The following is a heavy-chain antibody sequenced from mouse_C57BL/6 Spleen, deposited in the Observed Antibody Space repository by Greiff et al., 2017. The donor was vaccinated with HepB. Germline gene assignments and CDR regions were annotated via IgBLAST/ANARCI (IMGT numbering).Heavy chain of an antibody. V-gene: IGHV1-69*01. CDR3: ARSPATVVATDAMDY. CDR2: IDPSDSYT. Sequence: QVQLQQPGAELVMPGASVKLSCKASGYTFTSYWMHWVKQRPGQGLEWIGEIDPSDSYTTYNQKFKGKSTLTVDKSSSTAYMQLSSLTSEDSAVYYCARSPATVVATDAMDYWGQGTSVTVSS. CDR1: GYTFTSYW. J-gene: IGHJ4*01. D-gene: IGHD1-1*01.